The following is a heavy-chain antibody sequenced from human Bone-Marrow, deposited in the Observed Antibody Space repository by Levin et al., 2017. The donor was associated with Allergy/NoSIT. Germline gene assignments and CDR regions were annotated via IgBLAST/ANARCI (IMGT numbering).Heavy chain of an antibody. V-gene: IGHV5-10-1*01. Sequence: KVSCKGSGYSFTNDWISWVRQMPGKGLEWMGKIDLSDSYTNYSPSFQGHVTISADKSISTAYLQWSSLKASDTAMYYCARREGYYYGSGNDYGMDGWGQGTTVTVSS. J-gene: IGHJ6*02. CDR2: IDLSDSYT. CDR3: ARREGYYYGSGNDYGMDG. CDR1: GYSFTNDW. D-gene: IGHD3-10*01.